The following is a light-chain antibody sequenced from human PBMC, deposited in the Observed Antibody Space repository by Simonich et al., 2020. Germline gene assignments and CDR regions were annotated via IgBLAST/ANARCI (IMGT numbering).Light chain of an antibody. CDR3: MQSIQLPIT. CDR2: EVS. J-gene: IGKJ5*01. Sequence: DIVMTQTPLSLSVTPGQPASIPCKASPSLLHSDGKTYLYWYLQKPGLSPQLLIYEVSNRVSGVPDRFSGSGSGTDFTLKISRVEAEDVGVYYCMQSIQLPITFGQGTRLEIK. CDR1: PSLLHSDGKTY. V-gene: IGKV2D-29*02.